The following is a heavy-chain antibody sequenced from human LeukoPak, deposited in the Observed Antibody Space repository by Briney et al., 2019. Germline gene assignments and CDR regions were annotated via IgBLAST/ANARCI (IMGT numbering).Heavy chain of an antibody. Sequence: GGSLRLSCAASGFTFSSYAMSWVRQAPGKGLEWVSAISGSGGSTYYADSVKGRFTISRDSSKNTLYLQMNSLRAEDTAVYYCAKDKKQLWSLFDYWGQGTLVTVSS. CDR3: AKDKKQLWSLFDY. D-gene: IGHD5-18*01. CDR2: ISGSGGST. J-gene: IGHJ4*02. V-gene: IGHV3-23*01. CDR1: GFTFSSYA.